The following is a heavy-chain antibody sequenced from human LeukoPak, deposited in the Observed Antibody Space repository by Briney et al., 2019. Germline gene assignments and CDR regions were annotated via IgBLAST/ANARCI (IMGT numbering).Heavy chain of an antibody. D-gene: IGHD6-19*01. Sequence: GGSLRLSCAASGFTGSHNYMSWVRQAPGKGLEWVSATHSSGGTYYADSVKGRFTISRDNAKNSLYLQMNSLRAEDTAVYYCARGAVAGPPYFDYWGQGTLVTVSS. CDR3: ARGAVAGPPYFDY. CDR1: GFTGSHNY. CDR2: THSSGGT. V-gene: IGHV3-69-1*01. J-gene: IGHJ4*02.